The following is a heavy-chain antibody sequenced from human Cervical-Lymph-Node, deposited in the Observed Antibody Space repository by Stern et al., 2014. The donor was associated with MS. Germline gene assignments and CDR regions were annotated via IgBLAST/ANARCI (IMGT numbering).Heavy chain of an antibody. CDR3: ARGGYSSSWHYYYYGMDV. CDR1: GYTFTSYA. J-gene: IGHJ6*02. Sequence: QVQLVQSGAEVKKPGASGKVSCKASGYTFTSYAMHWVRQAPGQRLEWMGWINAGNGNTKYSQKFQGRVTITRDTSASTAYMELSSLRSEDTAVYYCARGGYSSSWHYYYYGMDVWGQGTTVTVSS. V-gene: IGHV1-3*01. CDR2: INAGNGNT. D-gene: IGHD6-13*01.